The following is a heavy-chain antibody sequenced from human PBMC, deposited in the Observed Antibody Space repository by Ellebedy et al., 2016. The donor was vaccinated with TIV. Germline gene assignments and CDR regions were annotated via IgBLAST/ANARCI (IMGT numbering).Heavy chain of an antibody. CDR3: ARSLVTRWLQHFDY. D-gene: IGHD5-24*01. V-gene: IGHV4-59*01. Sequence: PSETLSLTCTVSGGSISSYYWSWIRQPPGKGLEWIGYIYYTGRTNYNPSLKSRVTISVDTSKNQFSLKLSSVTAADTAVYYCARSLVTRWLQHFDYWGQGTLVTVSS. J-gene: IGHJ4*02. CDR1: GGSISSYY. CDR2: IYYTGRT.